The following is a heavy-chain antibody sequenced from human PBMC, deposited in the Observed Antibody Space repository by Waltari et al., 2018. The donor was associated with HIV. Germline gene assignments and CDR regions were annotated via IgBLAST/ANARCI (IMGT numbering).Heavy chain of an antibody. CDR1: GFTFSSYA. CDR2: ISYDGSNK. Sequence: QVQLVESGGGVVQPGRSLRLSCAASGFTFSSYAMNWARQAPGNGLEWVAVISYDGSNKYYADSVKGRFTISRDNSKNTLYLQMNSLRAEDTAVYYCARDPQYCSSTSCSYYFDYWGQGTLVTVSS. V-gene: IGHV3-30-3*01. J-gene: IGHJ4*02. D-gene: IGHD2-2*01. CDR3: ARDPQYCSSTSCSYYFDY.